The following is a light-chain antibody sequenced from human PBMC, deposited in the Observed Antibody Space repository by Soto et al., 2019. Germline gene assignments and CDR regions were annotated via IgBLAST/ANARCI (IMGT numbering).Light chain of an antibody. CDR1: QGISSS. V-gene: IGKV1-27*01. J-gene: IGKJ4*01. CDR3: QKYDSAPLT. CDR2: AAS. Sequence: DIQTTQSPSSLSASVGNRVTITGRASQGISSSLAWYQQKPGKVPELLIYAASTLQSGVPSRFSGSGSGTDFTLTISSLQPEDVATYYCQKYDSAPLTFGGGTKVDIK.